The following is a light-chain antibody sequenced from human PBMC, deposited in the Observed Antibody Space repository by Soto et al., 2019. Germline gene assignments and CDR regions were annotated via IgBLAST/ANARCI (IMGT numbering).Light chain of an antibody. CDR2: DDI. J-gene: IGLJ1*01. CDR3: QVWDSSDQVYV. CDR1: NIGSKS. V-gene: IGLV3-21*02. Sequence: SYDLTQPPSVSVAPGQTARITCGGNNIGSKSVHWYQQKPGQAPVLVVYDDIDRPSGIPERFSGSNSGNTATLTISRVEAGDEADYYCQVWDSSDQVYVFGTGTKLTVL.